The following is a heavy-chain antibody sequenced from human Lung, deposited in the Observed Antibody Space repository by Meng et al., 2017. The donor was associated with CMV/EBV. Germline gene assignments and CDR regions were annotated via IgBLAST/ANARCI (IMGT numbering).Heavy chain of an antibody. CDR3: ARGFLSFVRVFDY. CDR1: GGSFSGYY. D-gene: IGHD2/OR15-2a*01. Sequence: QVQLQQWGAGRLKPSETLSLPCAVYGGSFSGYYWSWIRQPPGKGLEWIGEINHSGSTNYNPSLKSRVTISVDTSKNQFSLKLSSVTAADTAVYYCARGFLSFVRVFDYWGQGTLVTVSS. J-gene: IGHJ4*02. V-gene: IGHV4-34*01. CDR2: INHSGST.